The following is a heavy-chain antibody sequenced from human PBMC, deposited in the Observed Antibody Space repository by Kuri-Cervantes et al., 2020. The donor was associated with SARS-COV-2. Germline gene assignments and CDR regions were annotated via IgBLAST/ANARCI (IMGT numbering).Heavy chain of an antibody. CDR2: ISYDGSKK. D-gene: IGHD2-15*01. CDR3: ARDRIAPTGWDYYMDV. CDR1: GFTFSSYA. V-gene: IGHV3-30*04. J-gene: IGHJ6*03. Sequence: GESLKISCAASGFTFSSYAMHWVRQAPGKGLEWVAVISYDGSKKYYAESVKGRFTISRDNSKNTMYLQMNSLRAEDTAVYYCARDRIAPTGWDYYMDVWGKGTTVTVSS.